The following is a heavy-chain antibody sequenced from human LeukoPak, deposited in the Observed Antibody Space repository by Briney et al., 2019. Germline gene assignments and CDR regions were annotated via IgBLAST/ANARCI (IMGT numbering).Heavy chain of an antibody. J-gene: IGHJ5*02. CDR1: GYTFTSYG. Sequence: ASVKVSCKASGYTFTSYGISWVRQAPGQGLEWMGWISAYNGNTNYAQKLQGRVTMTTDTSTGTAYMELRSLRSDDTAVYYCARDARIRHSSDWFSGESVWFDPWGQGTLVTVSS. V-gene: IGHV1-18*01. CDR3: ARDARIRHSSDWFSGESVWFDP. D-gene: IGHD6-19*01. CDR2: ISAYNGNT.